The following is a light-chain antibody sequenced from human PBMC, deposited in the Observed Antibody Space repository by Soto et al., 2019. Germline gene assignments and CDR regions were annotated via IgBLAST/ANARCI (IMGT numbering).Light chain of an antibody. CDR2: VNSDGSH. CDR1: SGHSSYA. J-gene: IGLJ3*02. CDR3: QTWGTGIRV. V-gene: IGLV4-69*01. Sequence: QPVLTQSPSASASLGASVKLTCTLSSGHSSYAIAWHQQQPEKRPRYLMKVNSDGSHSKGDGIPDRFSGSSSGAERYLTIASLQSEDEADYYSQTWGTGIRVFGGGTQLAVL.